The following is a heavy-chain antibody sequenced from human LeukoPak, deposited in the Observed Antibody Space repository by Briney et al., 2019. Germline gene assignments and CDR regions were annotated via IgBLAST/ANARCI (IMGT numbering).Heavy chain of an antibody. CDR1: GFTFSSYG. CDR2: ISYDGSNK. CDR3: ARRLRRNYFDY. Sequence: GRSLRLSCAASGFTFSSYGMHWVRQAPGKGLEWVAVISYDGSNKYYADSVKGRFTISRDNSKNTLYLQMNSLRAEDTAVYYCARRLRRNYFDYWGQGTLVTVSS. J-gene: IGHJ4*02. D-gene: IGHD4-17*01. V-gene: IGHV3-30*03.